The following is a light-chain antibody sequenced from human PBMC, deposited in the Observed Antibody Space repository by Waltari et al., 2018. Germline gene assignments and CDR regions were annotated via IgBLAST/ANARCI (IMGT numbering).Light chain of an antibody. J-gene: IGLJ2*01. CDR1: SSDVGSYNL. CDR3: SSYTSSSTVV. Sequence: QSALTQPASVSGSPGQSITNSCTGTSSDVGSYNLVSWYQQHPGKAPKLMIYEVSNRPSGVSNRFSGSKSGNTASLTISGLQAEDEADYYCSSYTSSSTVVFGGGTKLTVL. CDR2: EVS. V-gene: IGLV2-14*02.